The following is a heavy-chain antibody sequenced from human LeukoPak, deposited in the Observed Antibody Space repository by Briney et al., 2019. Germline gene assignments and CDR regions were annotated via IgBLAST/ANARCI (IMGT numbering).Heavy chain of an antibody. J-gene: IGHJ3*02. CDR2: IIPIFGTA. CDR1: EGTFSSYA. Sequence: SVKVSCKASEGTFSSYAISWVRQAPGQGLEWMGGIIPIFGTANYAQKFQGRVTITTDESTSTAYMELSSLRSEDTAVYYCARLSGSYYVDIWGQGTMVTVSS. CDR3: ARLSGSYYVDI. D-gene: IGHD1-26*01. V-gene: IGHV1-69*05.